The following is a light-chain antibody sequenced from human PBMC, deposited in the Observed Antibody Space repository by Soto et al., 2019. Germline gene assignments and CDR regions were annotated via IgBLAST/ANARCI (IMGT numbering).Light chain of an antibody. V-gene: IGKV1-6*01. J-gene: IGKJ2*01. CDR3: LQDYNYPRT. CDR2: GAS. CDR1: QDIRNV. Sequence: AIQMTQSPSSLSASVGDRVTITCRASQDIRNVLGWYQQKSGTAPKLLIYGASNLQSGVPSRFSGSGSGTDFTLTISSLQPEDFATYYCLQDYNYPRTFGQGTNLEI.